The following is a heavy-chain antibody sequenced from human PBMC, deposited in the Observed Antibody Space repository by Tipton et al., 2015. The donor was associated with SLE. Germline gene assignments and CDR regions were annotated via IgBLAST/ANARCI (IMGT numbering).Heavy chain of an antibody. CDR3: ARTHVDTAMEGVFDY. Sequence: SLRLSCAASGFTFSSYAMHWVRQAPGKGLEWVAVISYDGSNKYYADSVKGRFTISRDNSKNTLYLQMNSLRAEDTAVYYCARTHVDTAMEGVFDYWGQGTLVTVSS. J-gene: IGHJ4*02. V-gene: IGHV3-30*04. CDR2: ISYDGSNK. D-gene: IGHD5-18*01. CDR1: GFTFSSYA.